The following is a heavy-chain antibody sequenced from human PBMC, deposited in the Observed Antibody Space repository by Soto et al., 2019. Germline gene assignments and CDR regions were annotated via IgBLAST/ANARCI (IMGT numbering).Heavy chain of an antibody. V-gene: IGHV1-3*01. Sequence: QVQLVQSGAEVKKPGASVQVSCKTSGYTFTGYAIHWVRQAPGQRLEWIGWINSGNGNTKYSQKCQGRVTISRDTSASTVNLVMTSLRSEDKAVYSCARGASYPAFYVMDVWGQGTTVTVSS. D-gene: IGHD3-3*02. CDR1: GYTFTGYA. J-gene: IGHJ6*02. CDR2: INSGNGNT. CDR3: ARGASYPAFYVMDV.